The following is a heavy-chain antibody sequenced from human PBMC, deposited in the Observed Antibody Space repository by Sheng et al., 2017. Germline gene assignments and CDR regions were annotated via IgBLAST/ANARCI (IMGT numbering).Heavy chain of an antibody. CDR3: ARASVWVTTVTTRWFDP. D-gene: IGHD4-4*01. Sequence: QVQLQQWGAGLLKPSETLSLTCAVYGGSFSGYYWSWIRQPPGKGLEWIGEINHSGSTNYNPSLKSRVTISVDTSKNQFSLKLSSVTAADTAVYYCARASVWVTTVTTRWFDPWGQGTLVTVSS. CDR2: INHSGST. J-gene: IGHJ5*02. V-gene: IGHV4-34*01. CDR1: GGSFSGYY.